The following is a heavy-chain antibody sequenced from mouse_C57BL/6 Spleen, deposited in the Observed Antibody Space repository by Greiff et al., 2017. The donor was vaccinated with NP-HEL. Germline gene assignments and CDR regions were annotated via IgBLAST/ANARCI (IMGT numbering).Heavy chain of an antibody. CDR3: ASSTVVQYYFDY. CDR2: IDPSDSYT. CDR1: GYTFTSYW. V-gene: IGHV1-50*01. Sequence: VQLQQPGAELVKPGASVKLSCKASGYTFTSYWMQWVKQRPGQGPEWIGEIDPSDSYTNYNQKFKGKATLTVDTSSSTAYMQLSSLTSEDSAVYYCASSTVVQYYFDYWGQGTTLTVSS. D-gene: IGHD1-1*01. J-gene: IGHJ2*01.